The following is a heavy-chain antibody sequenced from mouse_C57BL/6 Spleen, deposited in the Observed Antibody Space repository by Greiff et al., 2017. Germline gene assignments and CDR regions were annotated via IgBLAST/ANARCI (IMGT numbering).Heavy chain of an antibody. V-gene: IGHV1-15*01. CDR3: TRRVYYYGSSSAWFAY. Sequence: QVQLQQSGAELVRPGASVTLSCKASGYTFTDYEMHWVKQTPVHGLEWIGAIDPETGGTAYNQKFKGKAILTADKSSSTAYMELRSLTSEDSAVYYCTRRVYYYGSSSAWFAYWGQGTLVTVSA. CDR1: GYTFTDYE. J-gene: IGHJ3*01. D-gene: IGHD1-1*01. CDR2: IDPETGGT.